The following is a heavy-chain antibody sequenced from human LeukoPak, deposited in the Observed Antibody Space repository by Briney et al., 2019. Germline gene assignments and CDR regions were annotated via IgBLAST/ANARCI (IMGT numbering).Heavy chain of an antibody. CDR3: ARPIEGATFDY. D-gene: IGHD1-26*01. V-gene: IGHV4-59*12. Sequence: PSETLSLTCTVSGGSISGYYWSWIRQPPGEGLEWIGYIYYSGTTDYSPSLRSRVTMSVDTSKSQFSLKLSSVTAADTAVYYCARPIEGATFDYWGQGTLVTVSS. CDR1: GGSISGYY. J-gene: IGHJ4*02. CDR2: IYYSGTT.